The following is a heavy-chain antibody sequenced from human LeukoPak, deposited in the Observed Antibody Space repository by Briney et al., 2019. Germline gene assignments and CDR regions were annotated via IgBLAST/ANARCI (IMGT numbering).Heavy chain of an antibody. D-gene: IGHD5-12*01. CDR2: IYTSGST. V-gene: IGHV4-61*02. J-gene: IGHJ4*02. CDR3: ARGGGGYEDFDY. Sequence: SETLSLTCTVSGGSISSGSYYWSWIRQPAGKGLEWIGRIYTSGSTNYNPSLKSRVTISVDTSKNQFSLKLSSVTAADTAVYYCARGGGGYEDFDYWGQGTLVTVSS. CDR1: GGSISSGSYY.